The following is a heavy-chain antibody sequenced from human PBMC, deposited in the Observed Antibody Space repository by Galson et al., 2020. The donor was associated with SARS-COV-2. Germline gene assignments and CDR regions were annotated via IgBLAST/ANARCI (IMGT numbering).Heavy chain of an antibody. Sequence: GGSLRLSCAASGFTFSSYGMHWVRQAPGKGLEWVAVIWYDGSNKYYADSVKGRFTISRDNSKNTLYLQMNSLRAEDTAVYYCARDLGAPGSYYYFDYWGQGTLVTVSS. CDR3: ARDLGAPGSYYYFDY. J-gene: IGHJ4*02. CDR2: IWYDGSNK. D-gene: IGHD1-26*01. CDR1: GFTFSSYG. V-gene: IGHV3-33*01.